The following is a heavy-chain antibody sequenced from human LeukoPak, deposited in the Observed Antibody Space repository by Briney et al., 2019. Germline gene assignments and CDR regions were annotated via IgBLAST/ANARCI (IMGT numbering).Heavy chain of an antibody. CDR3: AKDRGWYFDY. Sequence: PGRSLRLSCAASGFTFSSYGMHWVRQAPGKGLEWVAVISYDGINKYYADSVKGRFTISRDNSKNTLYLQMNSLRAEDTAVYYCAKDRGWYFDYWGQGTLVTVSS. D-gene: IGHD6-19*01. J-gene: IGHJ4*02. CDR1: GFTFSSYG. CDR2: ISYDGINK. V-gene: IGHV3-30*18.